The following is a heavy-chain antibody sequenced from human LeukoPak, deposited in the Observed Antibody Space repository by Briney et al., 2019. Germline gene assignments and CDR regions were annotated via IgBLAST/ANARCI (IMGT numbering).Heavy chain of an antibody. CDR3: ARESDSSGWGAFDI. D-gene: IGHD3-22*01. CDR2: IIPIFGTA. V-gene: IGHV1-69*13. Sequence: ASVKVSCKASGGTFSSYAINWVRQAPGQGLEWMGGIIPIFGTANYAQKFQGRVTITADESTSTAYMELSSLRSEDTAVYYCARESDSSGWGAFDIWGQGTMVTVSS. CDR1: GGTFSSYA. J-gene: IGHJ3*02.